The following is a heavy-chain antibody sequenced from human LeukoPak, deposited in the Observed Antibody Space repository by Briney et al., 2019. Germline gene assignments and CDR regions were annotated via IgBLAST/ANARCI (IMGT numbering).Heavy chain of an antibody. D-gene: IGHD3-16*01. J-gene: IGHJ3*02. Sequence: EASVKVSCKASGYTFTTYAMNWVRQAPGQGLEWMGWINTNTGNPTYAQGFTGRFVFSLDTSVSTTYLQISSLKAEDTAVYYCARESRGSSNWYRGGTDAFHIWGQGTMVTVSS. CDR3: ARESRGSSNWYRGGTDAFHI. V-gene: IGHV7-4-1*02. CDR1: GYTFTTYA. CDR2: INTNTGNP.